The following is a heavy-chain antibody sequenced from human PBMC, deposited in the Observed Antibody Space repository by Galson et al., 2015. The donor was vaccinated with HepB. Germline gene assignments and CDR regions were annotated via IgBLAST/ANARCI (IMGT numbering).Heavy chain of an antibody. Sequence: SLRLSCAASGFTFRSYWMHWVRQVPGKGLVWVSRISHDGSTTYYADSVKGRFTISRDNAKNTLYLQMNSLRAEDTALYYCARGGSGSTYDYFDPWGQGTLVTVSS. V-gene: IGHV3-74*01. J-gene: IGHJ5*02. CDR1: GFTFRSYW. CDR3: ARGGSGSTYDYFDP. D-gene: IGHD3-16*01. CDR2: ISHDGSTT.